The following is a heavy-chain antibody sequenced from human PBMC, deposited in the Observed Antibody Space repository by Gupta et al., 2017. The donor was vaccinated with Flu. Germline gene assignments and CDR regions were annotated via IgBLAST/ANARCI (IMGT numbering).Heavy chain of an antibody. CDR2: ISASGANT. V-gene: IGHV3-23*01. J-gene: IGHJ4*02. D-gene: IGHD2-15*01. Sequence: EVQLLESGGGLVAPGGSLRLSCAASGFIFSGSTMSWVRQSPGKGLEWVSDISASGANTHYADSVKGRFTISRDKSKNTLYLQMNSLRAEDAAVFFCAKTIRFWPGGSCYSGFDSWGQGTLVTVSS. CDR3: AKTIRFWPGGSCYSGFDS. CDR1: GFIFSGST.